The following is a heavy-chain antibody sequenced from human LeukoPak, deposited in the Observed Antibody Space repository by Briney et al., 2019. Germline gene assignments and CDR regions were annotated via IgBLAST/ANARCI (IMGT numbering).Heavy chain of an antibody. V-gene: IGHV3-21*01. D-gene: IGHD3-10*01. CDR1: GFTFSSYN. Sequence: GGSLILSCAASGFTFSSYNMNWVRQAPGKGLEWVSSITTSSTYIFYADSVKGRFTISRDNAKTSLYLQMNSLGAEDTAVYYCAREGAGSFDDAFDIWGQGTMVTVSS. CDR2: ITTSSTYI. CDR3: AREGAGSFDDAFDI. J-gene: IGHJ3*02.